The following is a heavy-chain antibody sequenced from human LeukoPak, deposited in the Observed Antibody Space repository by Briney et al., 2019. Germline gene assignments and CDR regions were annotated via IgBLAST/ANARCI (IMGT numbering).Heavy chain of an antibody. J-gene: IGHJ3*02. V-gene: IGHV5-51*01. CDR3: ARRGYYYDSSGRDAFDI. Sequence: GESLQISCQGSGYSFTYYWIGWVRPLPGKGLEWMGIIYPGDSDTRYSPSFQGQVTISADKSISTAYLQWSSLKASDTAMYYCARRGYYYDSSGRDAFDIWGQGTMVTVSS. CDR1: GYSFTYYW. CDR2: IYPGDSDT. D-gene: IGHD3-22*01.